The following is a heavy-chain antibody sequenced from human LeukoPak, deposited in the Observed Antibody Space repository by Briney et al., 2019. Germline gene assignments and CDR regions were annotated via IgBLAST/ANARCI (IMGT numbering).Heavy chain of an antibody. Sequence: GGSLRLSCAASGFTFSSYYMSWVRLAPGKGLEWVSGIYGGGNSYYADSVAGRFTISRGNSRNTLYLQMHSLRSEDTAVYYCARELTVGATIDYWGQGTLVTVSS. CDR1: GFTFSSYY. CDR2: IYGGGNS. CDR3: ARELTVGATIDY. J-gene: IGHJ4*02. D-gene: IGHD1-26*01. V-gene: IGHV3-66*02.